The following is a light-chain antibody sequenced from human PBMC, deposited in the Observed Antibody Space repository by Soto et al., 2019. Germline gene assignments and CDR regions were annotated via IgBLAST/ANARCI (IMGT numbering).Light chain of an antibody. V-gene: IGLV2-14*01. J-gene: IGLJ3*02. CDR1: SSDVGGYDF. CDR3: PSYTRSDIGV. Sequence: QSALTQPASVSGSPGQSITISCTGTSSDVGGYDFVSWYQQRPGKAPKLIIYDVSNRPSGVSNRFSGSKSGNTASLTISGLQAEDEADYYCPSYTRSDIGVLGGGTKVTVL. CDR2: DVS.